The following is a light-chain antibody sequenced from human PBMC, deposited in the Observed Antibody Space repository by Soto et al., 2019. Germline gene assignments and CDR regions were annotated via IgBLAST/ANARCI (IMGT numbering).Light chain of an antibody. CDR2: AAS. Sequence: EIVLTQSPVTLSLSPGERATLSCRASQSVSSRYLAWYQQKPGQAPRLLIYAASSRAAGIPDRFSGSGSGTGFSLTISRLEPEDFAVYYCHQYASSRTFGPGTKVE. V-gene: IGKV3-20*01. CDR1: QSVSSRY. CDR3: HQYASSRT. J-gene: IGKJ1*01.